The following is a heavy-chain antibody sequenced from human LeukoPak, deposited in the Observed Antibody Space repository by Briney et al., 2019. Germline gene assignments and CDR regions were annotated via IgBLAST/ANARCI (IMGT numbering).Heavy chain of an antibody. D-gene: IGHD3-16*01. CDR1: GFTVSTNY. CDR3: ARDVIYASEIYSYGDS. V-gene: IGHV3-66*01. CDR2: IYRHGGT. Sequence: GGSLRLSCAASGFTVSTNYVSWVRQAPGKGLEWVSVIYRHGGTAYADSVQGRFSISRDNSKNTVDLQMNSPRAEDTAVYYCARDVIYASEIYSYGDSWGQGTLVTVSS. J-gene: IGHJ4*02.